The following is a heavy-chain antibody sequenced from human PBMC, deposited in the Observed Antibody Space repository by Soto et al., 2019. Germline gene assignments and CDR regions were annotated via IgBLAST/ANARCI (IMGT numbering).Heavy chain of an antibody. D-gene: IGHD5-18*01. V-gene: IGHV4-59*01. CDR2: IYYSGST. J-gene: IGHJ6*02. CDR3: ARDRGYSFDYGMDV. CDR1: GGSISSYY. Sequence: SETLSLTCPVSGGSISSYYWSWIRQPPGKGLEWIGYIYYSGSTNYNPSLKSLVTISVDTSKNQFSLKLSSVTAADTPVYYCARDRGYSFDYGMDVWGQGTTVTVSS.